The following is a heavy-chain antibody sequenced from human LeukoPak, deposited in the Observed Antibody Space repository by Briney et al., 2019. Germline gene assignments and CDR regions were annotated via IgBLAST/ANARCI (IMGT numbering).Heavy chain of an antibody. Sequence: ASVKVSCKASEYTFTGYYIHWVRQAPGQGLEWMGWIDPNTGDSNYVQKFQGRVTMTRDTSISTAYMELSRLRSDDRAFYYCARLRYCGGISCYYIDYWGQGTLVTVSA. CDR3: ARLRYCGGISCYYIDY. CDR1: EYTFTGYY. J-gene: IGHJ4*02. D-gene: IGHD2-2*01. V-gene: IGHV1-2*02. CDR2: IDPNTGDS.